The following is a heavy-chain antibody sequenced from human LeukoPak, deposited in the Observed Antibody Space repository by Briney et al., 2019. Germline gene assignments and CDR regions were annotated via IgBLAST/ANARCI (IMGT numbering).Heavy chain of an antibody. CDR1: GGSISSGGYS. Sequence: SETLSLTCAVSGGSISSGGYSWSWIRQPPGKGLEWIGYIYHSGSTYYNPSLKSRVTISVDRSKNQFSLKLSSVTAADTAVYYCARGYYDFVYGMDVWGQGTTVTVSS. J-gene: IGHJ6*02. CDR3: ARGYYDFVYGMDV. CDR2: IYHSGST. V-gene: IGHV4-30-2*01. D-gene: IGHD3-3*01.